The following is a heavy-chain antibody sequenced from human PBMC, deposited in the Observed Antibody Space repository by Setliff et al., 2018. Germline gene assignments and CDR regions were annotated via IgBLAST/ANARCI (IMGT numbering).Heavy chain of an antibody. Sequence: PGESLKISCKGSGYSFTSYWIGWVRQMPGKGLEWMGIIYPGDSDTRYSPSFQGQFTMSVDTSINTAYLQWNSLKASDTALYFCARLPSTGSAFFQHWGQGTLVTVSS. J-gene: IGHJ1*01. CDR3: ARLPSTGSAFFQH. CDR1: GYSFTSYW. D-gene: IGHD1-1*01. V-gene: IGHV5-51*01. CDR2: IYPGDSDT.